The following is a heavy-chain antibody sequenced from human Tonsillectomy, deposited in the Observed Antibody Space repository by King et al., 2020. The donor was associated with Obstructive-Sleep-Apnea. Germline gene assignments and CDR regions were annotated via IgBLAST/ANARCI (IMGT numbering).Heavy chain of an antibody. V-gene: IGHV5-10-1*01. CDR3: ASHGTLDNNWSFYWYFDL. Sequence: QLVQSGAEVKKPGESLRISCKGSGYSFTSYWISWVRQMPGKGLEWMGRIDPSDSYTNYSPSFQGHVTISADKSISTAYLQWSGLKASDTAMYYCASHGTLDNNWSFYWYFDLWGRGPLVTVSS. J-gene: IGHJ2*01. CDR2: IDPSDSYT. CDR1: GYSFTSYW. D-gene: IGHD1-20*01.